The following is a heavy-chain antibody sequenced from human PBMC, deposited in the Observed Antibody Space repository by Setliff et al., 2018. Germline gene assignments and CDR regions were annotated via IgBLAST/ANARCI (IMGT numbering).Heavy chain of an antibody. CDR3: VRGRIRGICSGPHCTYDPLDI. D-gene: IGHD2-15*01. J-gene: IGHJ3*02. CDR1: GGSISSSSYY. Sequence: SETLSLTCTDSGGSISSSSYYWGWVRQPPGQGLEWIGTIYDSGTSYYNPSLKSRVTISVDTSKNQFSLILSSLTAADTAVYYCVRGRIRGICSGPHCTYDPLDIWGQGTTVT. V-gene: IGHV4-39*07. CDR2: IYDSGTS.